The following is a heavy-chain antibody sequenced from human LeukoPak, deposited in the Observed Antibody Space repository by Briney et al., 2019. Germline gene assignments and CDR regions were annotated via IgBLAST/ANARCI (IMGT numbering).Heavy chain of an antibody. CDR1: GGXISSYY. J-gene: IGHJ5*02. D-gene: IGHD1-1*01. CDR3: ARGGSTGTNLNWVDP. V-gene: IGHV4-59*13. CDR2: IYYSGST. Sequence: PSETLSLTCTVSGGXISSYYCSWIRQPPGKGLEWIGYIYYSGSTNYNPSLKSRVTISVDTSKNQFSLKLSSVTAADTAVYYCARGGSTGTNLNWVDPWGQGTVDTVSS.